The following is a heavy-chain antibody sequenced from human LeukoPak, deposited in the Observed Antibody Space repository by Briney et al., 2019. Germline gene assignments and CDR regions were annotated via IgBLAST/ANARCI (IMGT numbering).Heavy chain of an antibody. CDR1: GFTFSSYS. CDR3: ARTLDTIFYGMDV. J-gene: IGHJ6*02. CDR2: ISSSSSYI. Sequence: GESVRLSCAASGFTFSSYSMNWVRQAPGKGLEWVSSISSSSSYIYYADSVKGRFTISRDNAKNSLYLQMNSLRAEDRAVYYCARTLDTIFYGMDVWGQGTTVTVSS. D-gene: IGHD5-18*01. V-gene: IGHV3-21*01.